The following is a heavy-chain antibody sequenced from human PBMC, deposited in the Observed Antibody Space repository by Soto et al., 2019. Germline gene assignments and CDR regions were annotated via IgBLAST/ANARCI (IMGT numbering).Heavy chain of an antibody. D-gene: IGHD5-12*01. CDR3: ARDRSRDGYNFRAYYYYGMDV. J-gene: IGHJ6*02. V-gene: IGHV1-69*13. CDR1: GGTFSSYA. CDR2: IIPIFGTA. Sequence: GASVKVCCEASGGTFSSYAISWVRQAPGQGLEWMGGIIPIFGTANYAQKFQGRVTITADESTSTAYMELSSLRSEDTAVYYCARDRSRDGYNFRAYYYYGMDVWGQGTTVTVSS.